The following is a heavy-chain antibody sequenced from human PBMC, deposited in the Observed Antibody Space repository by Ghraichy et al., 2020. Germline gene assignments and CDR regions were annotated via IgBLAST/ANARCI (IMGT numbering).Heavy chain of an antibody. J-gene: IGHJ4*02. D-gene: IGHD6-19*01. Sequence: GGSLRLSCAASGFTFSSYAMSWVRQGPGKGLEWVSTISGGGGSPYYADSVKGRFTISRDNSKNTLYLQMDSLRAEDTAVYYCAKDQTSGWYFDYWGQGTLVTVS. CDR1: GFTFSSYA. V-gene: IGHV3-23*01. CDR3: AKDQTSGWYFDY. CDR2: ISGGGGSP.